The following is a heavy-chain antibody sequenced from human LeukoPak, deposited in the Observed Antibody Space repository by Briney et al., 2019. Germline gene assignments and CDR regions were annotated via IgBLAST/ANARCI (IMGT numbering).Heavy chain of an antibody. J-gene: IGHJ5*02. V-gene: IGHV3-30*18. D-gene: IGHD6-19*01. Sequence: GGSLRLSCVVSGFTIGNHGMHWDRQAPDKGLEWVAMISHDGGSEHYGDSVKGRLSVSRDNSKNTLYLEMYSLRIEDTAVYYCAKDWGSRGWNNWPAPGGKEPLVTV. CDR3: AKDWGSRGWNNWPAP. CDR1: GFTIGNHG. CDR2: ISHDGGSE.